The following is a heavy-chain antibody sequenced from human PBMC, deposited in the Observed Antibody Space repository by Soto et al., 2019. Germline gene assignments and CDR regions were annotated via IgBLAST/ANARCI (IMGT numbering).Heavy chain of an antibody. V-gene: IGHV1-2*02. CDR1: GYTFTGYY. Sequence: ASVKVSCKASGYTFTGYYMHWVRQAPGQGLEWMGWINPNSGGTNYAQKFQGRVTMTRDTSISTAYMELSRLRSDDTAVYYCARVPDTAMVHDAFDIWGQGTMVTVSS. J-gene: IGHJ3*02. CDR2: INPNSGGT. CDR3: ARVPDTAMVHDAFDI. D-gene: IGHD5-18*01.